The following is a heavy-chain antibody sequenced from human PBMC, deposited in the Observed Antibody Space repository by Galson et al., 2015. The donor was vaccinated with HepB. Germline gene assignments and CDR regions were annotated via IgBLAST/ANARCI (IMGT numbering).Heavy chain of an antibody. CDR3: ARDLPPYASSSGFDY. D-gene: IGHD6-6*01. CDR2: ISSSGSMI. J-gene: IGHJ4*02. CDR1: GFTLSDYY. V-gene: IGHV3-11*01. Sequence: LRLSCAASGFTLSDYYMNWIRQGPGKGLEWVSYISSSGSMIYYADSVKGRFTISRDNAKDSLYLQMNSLRAEDTAVYYCARDLPPYASSSGFDYWGQGTLVTVSS.